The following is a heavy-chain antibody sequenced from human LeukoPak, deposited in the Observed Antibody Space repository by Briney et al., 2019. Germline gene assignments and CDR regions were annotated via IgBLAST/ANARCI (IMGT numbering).Heavy chain of an antibody. D-gene: IGHD1-26*01. Sequence: ASVKVSCKASGYTFTGYHIHWVRQAPGQGLEWMGLINPDSGGTNYLQKFQGRVTMTRDTSISTAYMELRSLRSDDTAVYYCARDQSGSYGFWGQGTLVTVSS. CDR3: ARDQSGSYGF. V-gene: IGHV1-2*02. CDR1: GYTFTGYH. J-gene: IGHJ4*02. CDR2: INPDSGGT.